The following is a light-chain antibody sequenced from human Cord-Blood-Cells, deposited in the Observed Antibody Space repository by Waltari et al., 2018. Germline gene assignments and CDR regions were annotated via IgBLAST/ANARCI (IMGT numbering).Light chain of an antibody. CDR1: ALPKKY. V-gene: IGLV3-16*01. CDR2: KDS. Sequence: SYELTQPPSVSVSLGQMARITCSGEALPKKYAYWYQQKPGQFPVLVIYKDSERHSGIPERFSGSSSGTIVTLTISGVQAEDEADYYCLSADSSGTYGVFGGGTKLTVL. J-gene: IGLJ3*02. CDR3: LSADSSGTYGV.